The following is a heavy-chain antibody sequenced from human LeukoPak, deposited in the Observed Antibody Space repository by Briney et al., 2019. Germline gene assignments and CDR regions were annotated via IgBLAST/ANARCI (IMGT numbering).Heavy chain of an antibody. Sequence: SETLSLTCTVSGYSISSGYYWGWIRQPPGKGLEWIGSIYHSGSTYYNPSLKSRVTISVDTSKNQFSLKLSSVTAADTAVYYCAILGGSCSSTSCYYWGQGTLVTVSS. D-gene: IGHD2-2*01. CDR3: AILGGSCSSTSCYY. V-gene: IGHV4-38-2*02. CDR2: IYHSGST. J-gene: IGHJ4*02. CDR1: GYSISSGYY.